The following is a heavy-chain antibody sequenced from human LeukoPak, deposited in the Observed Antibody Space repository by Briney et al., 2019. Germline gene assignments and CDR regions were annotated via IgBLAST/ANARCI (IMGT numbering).Heavy chain of an antibody. D-gene: IGHD3-22*01. CDR1: GFTFSNAW. J-gene: IGHJ4*02. CDR2: IKSKTDGGTT. CDR3: TTDYYDSSGYYLQPFDY. Sequence: GGSLRLSCAASGFTFSNAWMSWVRQAPGKGLKWVGRIKSKTDGGTTDYAAPVKGRFTISRDDSKNTLYLQMNSLKTEDTAVYYCTTDYYDSSGYYLQPFDYWGQGTLVTVSS. V-gene: IGHV3-15*01.